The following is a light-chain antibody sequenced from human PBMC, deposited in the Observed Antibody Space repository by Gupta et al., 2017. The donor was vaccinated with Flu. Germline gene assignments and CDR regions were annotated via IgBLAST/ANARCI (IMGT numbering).Light chain of an antibody. V-gene: IGLV2-23*02. CDR2: EVT. CDR1: SSDVGSYNL. Sequence: QSALTQPASVSGSPGQSITISCTGTSSDVGSYNLVSWYQQHPGKAPKLMIYEVTKRPSGISNRFSGSNFGNTASLTISGLQAEDEADYYCCSYAGRSTWVFGGGTKLTVL. CDR3: CSYAGRSTWV. J-gene: IGLJ3*02.